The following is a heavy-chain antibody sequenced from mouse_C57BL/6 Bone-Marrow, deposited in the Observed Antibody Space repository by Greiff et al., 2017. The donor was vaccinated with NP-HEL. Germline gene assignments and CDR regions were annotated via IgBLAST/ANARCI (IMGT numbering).Heavy chain of an antibody. CDR1: GFTFSSYA. J-gene: IGHJ3*01. CDR3: ARGGYDFPAWFAY. V-gene: IGHV5-4*03. CDR2: ISDGGSYT. Sequence: EVKLVESGGGLVKPGGSLKLSCAASGFTFSSYAMSWVRQTPEKRLEWVATISDGGSYTYYPDNVKGRFTISRDNAKNNLYLQMSHLKSEDTAMYYCARGGYDFPAWFAYWGQGTLVTVSA. D-gene: IGHD2-4*01.